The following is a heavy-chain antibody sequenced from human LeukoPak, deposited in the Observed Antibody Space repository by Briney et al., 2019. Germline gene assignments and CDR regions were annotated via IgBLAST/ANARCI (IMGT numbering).Heavy chain of an antibody. Sequence: ASVKVSCKASGYTFTGYYMHWVRQAPGQGLEWMGWINPNSGGTNYAQKFQGRVTMTRDTSISTAYMELSRLRSDDTAVYYCARSAGAARPLNYFDYWGQGTLLTVSS. CDR1: GYTFTGYY. CDR2: INPNSGGT. J-gene: IGHJ4*02. CDR3: ARSAGAARPLNYFDY. D-gene: IGHD6-6*01. V-gene: IGHV1-2*02.